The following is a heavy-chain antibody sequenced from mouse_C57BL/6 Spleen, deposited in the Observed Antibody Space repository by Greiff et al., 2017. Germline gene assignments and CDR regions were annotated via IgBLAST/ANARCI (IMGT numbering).Heavy chain of an antibody. CDR3: TRGYYGNYAWFAY. CDR1: GYTFTDYE. V-gene: IGHV1-15*01. D-gene: IGHD2-1*01. Sequence: QVHVKQSGAELVRPGASVTLSCKASGYTFTDYEMHWVKQTPVHGLEWIGAIDPETGGTAYNQKFKGKAILTADKSSSTAYMELRSLTSEDSAVYYCTRGYYGNYAWFAYWGQGTLVTVSA. CDR2: IDPETGGT. J-gene: IGHJ3*01.